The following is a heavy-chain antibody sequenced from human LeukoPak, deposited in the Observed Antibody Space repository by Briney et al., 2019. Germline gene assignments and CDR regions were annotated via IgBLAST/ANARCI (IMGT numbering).Heavy chain of an antibody. J-gene: IGHJ6*03. CDR3: ARRPFPPTTVTTSYFYMDV. Sequence: GGSLRLSCAASGFTFSSYTMNWVRQAPGEGLEWVSSISTTSSYIYYADSVKGRFTISRDNAKNSLYLQMNSLRAEDTAVYYFARRPFPPTTVTTSYFYMDVWGKGTTVTVSS. D-gene: IGHD4-11*01. CDR1: GFTFSSYT. CDR2: ISTTSSYI. V-gene: IGHV3-21*01.